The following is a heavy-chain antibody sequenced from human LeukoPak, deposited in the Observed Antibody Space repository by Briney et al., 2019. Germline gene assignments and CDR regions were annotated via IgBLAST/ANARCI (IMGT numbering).Heavy chain of an antibody. V-gene: IGHV1-2*02. Sequence: ASVKVSCKASGYIFTGYYMHWVRQAPGQGLGWMGWINPNSGDTHYAQKFQGRVTMTRDTSINTAYMELSRLRSEDTAVYYCARDQAFVYCSGGTCYDDYWGQGSLVTVSS. CDR3: ARDQAFVYCSGGTCYDDY. D-gene: IGHD2-15*01. CDR2: INPNSGDT. J-gene: IGHJ4*02. CDR1: GYIFTGYY.